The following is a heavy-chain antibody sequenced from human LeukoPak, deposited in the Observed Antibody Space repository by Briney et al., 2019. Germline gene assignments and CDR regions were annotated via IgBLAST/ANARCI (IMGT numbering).Heavy chain of an antibody. J-gene: IGHJ4*02. D-gene: IGHD5-24*01. Sequence: GGSLRLSCSASGFTFDNYAMSWVRQAPGKGLEWVSGLSGRGDSKYYAGSVNGRFSISRDNANNRLYLQMSNMRAEDTAVYYCAKDFRDTSMFTDGYFDFWGQGTLVTVSS. CDR2: LSGRGDSK. CDR1: GFTFDNYA. CDR3: AKDFRDTSMFTDGYFDF. V-gene: IGHV3-23*01.